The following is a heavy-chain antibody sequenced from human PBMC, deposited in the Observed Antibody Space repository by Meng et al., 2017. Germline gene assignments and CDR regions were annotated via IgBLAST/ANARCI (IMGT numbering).Heavy chain of an antibody. CDR1: GGSISSYY. Sequence: SETLSLTCTVSGGSISSYYWSWIRQPPGKGLEWIGYIYYSGSTNYNPSLKSRVTISVDTSKNQFSLKLSSVTAADTAVYYCARELVGVVVTAHDAFDIWGQGTMVTVSS. CDR2: IYYSGST. V-gene: IGHV4-59*12. D-gene: IGHD2-21*02. CDR3: ARELVGVVVTAHDAFDI. J-gene: IGHJ3*02.